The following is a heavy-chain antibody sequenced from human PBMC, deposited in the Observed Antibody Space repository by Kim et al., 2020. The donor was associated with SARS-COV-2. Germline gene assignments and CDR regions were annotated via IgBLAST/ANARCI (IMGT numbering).Heavy chain of an antibody. Sequence: YYSPSLQSRLTLSVETSKHQVSLRLSSVTAADTAVFYCARHLPGSSWFDYWGQGTLVTVSS. J-gene: IGHJ4*02. D-gene: IGHD6-13*01. V-gene: IGHV4-39*01. CDR3: ARHLPGSSWFDY.